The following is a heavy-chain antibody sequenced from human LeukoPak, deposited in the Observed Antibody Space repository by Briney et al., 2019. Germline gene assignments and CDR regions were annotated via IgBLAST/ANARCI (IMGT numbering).Heavy chain of an antibody. J-gene: IGHJ3*02. CDR3: VRLDYGDRGLAFDI. CDR1: GGSISSSSYY. CDR2: IYYSGST. D-gene: IGHD4-17*01. V-gene: IGHV4-39*01. Sequence: SETLSLTCTVSGGSISSSSYYWGWIRQPPGKGLEWIGSIYYSGSTYYNPSLKSRVPISVDTSKNQFSLKLSSVTAADTAVYYCVRLDYGDRGLAFDIWGQGTMVTVSS.